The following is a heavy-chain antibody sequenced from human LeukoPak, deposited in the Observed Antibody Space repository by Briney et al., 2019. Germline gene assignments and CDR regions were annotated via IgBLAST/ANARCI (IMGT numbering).Heavy chain of an antibody. V-gene: IGHV3-23*01. CDR3: AKDRMITFGGVIVVYYFDY. CDR2: ISGSGGST. CDR1: GFTFSSYA. J-gene: IGHJ4*02. D-gene: IGHD3-16*02. Sequence: GGSLRLSCAASGFTFSSYAMSWVRQAPGKGLEWVSAISGSGGSTYYADSVKGRFTISRDNSKNTLYLQMNSLRAEDTAVYYCAKDRMITFGGVIVVYYFDYWGQGTLVTVSS.